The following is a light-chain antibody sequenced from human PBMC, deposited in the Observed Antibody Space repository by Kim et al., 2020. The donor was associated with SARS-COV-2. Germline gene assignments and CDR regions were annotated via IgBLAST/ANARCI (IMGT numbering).Light chain of an antibody. J-gene: IGKJ4*01. Sequence: ATARDRVTISWRRQHGISNCLAWNQQIREKASNLMIYTASTLRSGVPSMFSSSGSGTDITHTISCLQSEDFANNYCQQYYSYPLTFGKGTKVGIK. CDR3: QQYYSYPLT. V-gene: IGKV1-8*01. CDR2: TAS. CDR1: HGISNC.